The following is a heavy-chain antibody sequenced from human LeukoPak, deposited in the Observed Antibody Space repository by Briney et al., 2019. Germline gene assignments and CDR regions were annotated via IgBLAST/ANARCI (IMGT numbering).Heavy chain of an antibody. D-gene: IGHD3-22*01. Sequence: GGSLRLSCAASGFTVSSNYMSWVRRAPGKGLEWVSVIYSGGSTYYADSVKGRFTISRDNSKNTVYLQMNSLRAEDTAVYYCARDLNYDSAYWGQGTLVTVSS. CDR1: GFTVSSNY. V-gene: IGHV3-53*01. J-gene: IGHJ4*02. CDR2: IYSGGST. CDR3: ARDLNYDSAY.